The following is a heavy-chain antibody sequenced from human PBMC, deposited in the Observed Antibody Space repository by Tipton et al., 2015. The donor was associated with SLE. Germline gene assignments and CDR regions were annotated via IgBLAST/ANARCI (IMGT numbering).Heavy chain of an antibody. J-gene: IGHJ2*01. CDR1: GGSFSGYY. V-gene: IGHV4-34*01. CDR3: ARRLMTMIVPTWHFDL. D-gene: IGHD3-22*01. Sequence: TLSLTCAVYGGSFSGYYWSWIRQPPGKGLEWIGEVSHSANTNYNPSLKSRVTISVDTSKNQFSLKLSSLTAADTAVYFCARRLMTMIVPTWHFDLWGRGTLVTVSS. CDR2: VSHSANT.